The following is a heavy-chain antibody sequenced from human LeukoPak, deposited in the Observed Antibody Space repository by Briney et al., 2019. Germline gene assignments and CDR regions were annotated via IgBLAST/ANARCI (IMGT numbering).Heavy chain of an antibody. CDR1: GFTFSSYS. CDR3: ARGRYGDYYFDY. J-gene: IGHJ4*02. Sequence: PGGSLRLSCAASGFTFSSYSMNWVRQAPGKGLEWVSSISSSRSYIYYADSVKGRFTISRDNAKNSLYLQMNSLRAEDTAVYYCARGRYGDYYFDYWGQGTLVTVSS. CDR2: ISSSRSYI. D-gene: IGHD4-17*01. V-gene: IGHV3-21*01.